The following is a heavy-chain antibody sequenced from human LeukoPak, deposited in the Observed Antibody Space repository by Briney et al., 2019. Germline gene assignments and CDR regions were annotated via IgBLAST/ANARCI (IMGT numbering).Heavy chain of an antibody. Sequence: GGSLRLSCAASGFTVSSNYMTWVRQAPGKGLEWVSVIYTGGRTYYADSVKGRFTISRDNSKNTLYLQMNSLRAEDTAVYYCARATTPYYFDHWGQGTLVTVSS. J-gene: IGHJ4*02. D-gene: IGHD1-26*01. CDR2: IYTGGRT. CDR1: GFTVSSNY. CDR3: ARATTPYYFDH. V-gene: IGHV3-53*01.